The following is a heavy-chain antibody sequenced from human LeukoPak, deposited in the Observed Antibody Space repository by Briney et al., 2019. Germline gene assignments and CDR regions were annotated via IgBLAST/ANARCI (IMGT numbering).Heavy chain of an antibody. CDR3: AAFGESRFRWFDP. J-gene: IGHJ5*02. Sequence: SETPSLTCAVYGGSFSGYYWSWIRQPPGKGLEWIGEINHSGSTNYNPSLKSRVTISVDTSKNQFSLKLTSVTAADTAVYYCAAFGESRFRWFDPWGQGTLVTVSS. D-gene: IGHD3-10*01. V-gene: IGHV4-34*01. CDR2: INHSGST. CDR1: GGSFSGYY.